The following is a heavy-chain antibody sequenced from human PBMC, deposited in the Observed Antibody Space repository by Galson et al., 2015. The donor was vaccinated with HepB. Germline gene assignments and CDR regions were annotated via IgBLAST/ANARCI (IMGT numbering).Heavy chain of an antibody. D-gene: IGHD4-11*01. CDR1: GFTFSGSA. V-gene: IGHV3-73*01. CDR2: IRSKANSYAT. J-gene: IGHJ4*02. Sequence: SLRLSCAASGFTFSGSAMHWVRQASGKGLEWVGRIRSKANSYATAYAASVKGRFTISRDDSKSISYLQMNSLKPEDTAVYYCARAPIYSNRGYYSDYWGQGTLVTVSS. CDR3: ARAPIYSNRGYYSDY.